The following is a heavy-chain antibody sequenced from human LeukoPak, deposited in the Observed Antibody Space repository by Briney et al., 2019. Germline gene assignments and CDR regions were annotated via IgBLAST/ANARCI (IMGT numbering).Heavy chain of an antibody. Sequence: ASVKVSCKASGYPFTSFGISWVRQAPGQGLEWMGWISAYNGNTKYAQKFQGRVTMTRDTSISTAYMELSRLRSDDTAVYYCAREGGFDWLPPGYYYYYYMDVWGKGTTVTISS. CDR3: AREGGFDWLPPGYYYYYYMDV. CDR1: GYPFTSFG. J-gene: IGHJ6*03. D-gene: IGHD3-9*01. CDR2: ISAYNGNT. V-gene: IGHV1-18*01.